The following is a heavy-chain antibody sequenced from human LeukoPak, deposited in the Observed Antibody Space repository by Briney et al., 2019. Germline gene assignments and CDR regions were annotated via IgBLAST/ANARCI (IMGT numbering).Heavy chain of an antibody. J-gene: IGHJ4*02. CDR1: GGSISSSSYY. CDR3: ARRPGGLWFGELLSPFDY. D-gene: IGHD3-10*01. V-gene: IGHV4-39*01. CDR2: IYYSGST. Sequence: SETLSLTCTVSGGSISSSSYYWGWIRQPPGTGLEWIGSIYYSGSTYYNPSLKSRVTISVDTSKNQFSLKLSSVTAADTAVYYCARRPGGLWFGELLSPFDYWGQGTLVTVSS.